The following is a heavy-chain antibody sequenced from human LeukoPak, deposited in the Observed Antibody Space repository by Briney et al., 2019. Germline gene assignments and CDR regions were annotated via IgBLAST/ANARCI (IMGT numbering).Heavy chain of an antibody. CDR3: ARRETAARLFEVYFDY. CDR1: DGSISTNH. V-gene: IGHV4-59*08. Sequence: SETLSLTCAVSDGSISTNHWNWIRQSPGKGLEWIGYIYYNGNTNYNPSLKGRVTISVDTSKNQFSLKLSSVTAADTAVYYCARRETAARLFEVYFDYWGRGTLVTVSS. D-gene: IGHD6-6*01. J-gene: IGHJ4*02. CDR2: IYYNGNT.